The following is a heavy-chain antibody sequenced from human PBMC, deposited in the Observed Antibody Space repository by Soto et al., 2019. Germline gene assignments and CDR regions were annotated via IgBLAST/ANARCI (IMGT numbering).Heavy chain of an antibody. J-gene: IGHJ4*02. V-gene: IGHV1-18*04. Sequence: QVQLVQSGVEVQKPGASVKVYCKASGYTFSSYVINWLRQAPGQGLEWMGWISPYNGNTNYGQNLQGRVTMTTDTSTSIVDMELRSLRSDDTAVYYCAREGGVWGSFRYFDYWGQGTLVTVSP. CDR2: ISPYNGNT. D-gene: IGHD3-16*02. CDR1: GYTFSSYV. CDR3: AREGGVWGSFRYFDY.